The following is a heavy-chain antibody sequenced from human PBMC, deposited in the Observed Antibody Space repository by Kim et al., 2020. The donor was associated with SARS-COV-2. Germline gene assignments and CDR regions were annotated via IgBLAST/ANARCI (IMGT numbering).Heavy chain of an antibody. D-gene: IGHD3-10*01. V-gene: IGHV3-7*01. Sequence: GGSLRLSCAASGFTFSSYWMSWVRQAPGKGLEWVANIKQDGSEKYYVDSVKGRFTISRDNAKNSLYLQMNSLRAEDTAVYYCARWAGPGGITMVRGPYYYGMDVWGQGTTVTVSS. CDR1: GFTFSSYW. CDR2: IKQDGSEK. CDR3: ARWAGPGGITMVRGPYYYGMDV. J-gene: IGHJ6*02.